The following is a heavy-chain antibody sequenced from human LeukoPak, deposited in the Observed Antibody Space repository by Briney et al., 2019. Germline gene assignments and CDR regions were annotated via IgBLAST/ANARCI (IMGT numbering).Heavy chain of an antibody. CDR3: ARLSVTYYYGSGSYRPHDY. J-gene: IGHJ4*02. CDR2: INHSGST. V-gene: IGHV4-34*01. Sequence: PSETLSLTCAVYGGSFSGHYWSWIRQPPGKGLEWIGEINHSGSTNYNPSLKSRVTISVDTSKNQFSLKLSSVTAADTAVYYCARLSVTYYYGSGSYRPHDYWGQGTLVTVSS. CDR1: GGSFSGHY. D-gene: IGHD3-10*01.